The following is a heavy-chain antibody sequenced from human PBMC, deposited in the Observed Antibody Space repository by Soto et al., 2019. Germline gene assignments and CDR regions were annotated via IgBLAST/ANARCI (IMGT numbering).Heavy chain of an antibody. J-gene: IGHJ6*02. Sequence: GGSLRLSCAASGFTFSSYGMHWVRQAPGKGLEWVAVISYDGSNKYYADSVKGRFTISRDNSKNTLYLQMNSLRAEDTAVYYCAKIKQWLVPGYYYYGMDVWGQGTTVTVSS. D-gene: IGHD6-19*01. CDR2: ISYDGSNK. CDR1: GFTFSSYG. CDR3: AKIKQWLVPGYYYYGMDV. V-gene: IGHV3-30*18.